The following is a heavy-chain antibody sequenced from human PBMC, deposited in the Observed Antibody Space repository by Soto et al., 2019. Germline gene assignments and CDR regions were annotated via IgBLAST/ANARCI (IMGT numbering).Heavy chain of an antibody. J-gene: IGHJ3*02. D-gene: IGHD3-16*01. CDR3: ARRRRGGVREAFDI. CDR2: IYYSGST. Sequence: SETLSLTCTVSGGSISSSSYYWGWIRQPPGKGLEWIGSIYYSGSTYYNPSLKSRVTISVDTSKNQFSLKLSSVTAADTAVYYCARRRRGGVREAFDIWGQGTMVTVSS. CDR1: GGSISSSSYY. V-gene: IGHV4-39*01.